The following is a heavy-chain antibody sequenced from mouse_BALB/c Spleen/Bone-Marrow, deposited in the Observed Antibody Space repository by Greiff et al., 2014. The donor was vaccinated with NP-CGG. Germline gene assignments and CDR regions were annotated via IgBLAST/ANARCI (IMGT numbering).Heavy chain of an antibody. D-gene: IGHD2-14*01. Sequence: VHVKQSGPELVKPGASVKIFCKASGYSFTGYYMHWVKQSHVKSLEWIGRINPYNGATSYNQNFKVKASLTVDKSSSTAYMELHSLTSEDSAVYYCAKNYRYDGALDYWGQGTSVTVSS. CDR2: INPYNGAT. J-gene: IGHJ4*01. V-gene: IGHV1-31*01. CDR1: GYSFTGYY. CDR3: AKNYRYDGALDY.